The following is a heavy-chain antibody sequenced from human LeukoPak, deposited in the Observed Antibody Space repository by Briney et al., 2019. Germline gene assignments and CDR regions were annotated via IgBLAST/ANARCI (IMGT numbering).Heavy chain of an antibody. J-gene: IGHJ4*02. Sequence: PSETLSLTCTVSGGPISSSYWSWLRQPPGRGLEWIGFIYYTGSTNYNPSLKSRVTISVDTSKNQFSLRLSSVTAADTAVYYCARLKGYSSAWYPSYYFDYWGQGTLVTVSS. CDR2: IYYTGST. CDR1: GGPISSSY. V-gene: IGHV4-59*08. CDR3: ARLKGYSSAWYPSYYFDY. D-gene: IGHD6-19*01.